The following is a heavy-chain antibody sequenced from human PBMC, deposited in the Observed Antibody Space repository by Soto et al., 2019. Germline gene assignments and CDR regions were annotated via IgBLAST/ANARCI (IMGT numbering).Heavy chain of an antibody. D-gene: IGHD3-10*01. Sequence: PSETLSLTCTVSGGSIISYYWSWIRQPPGKGLEWIGYIYYSGSTNYNPSLKSRVTISVDTSKNQFSLKLSSVTAADTAVYYCARVSVRGVIIHFDYWGQGTLVTVSS. J-gene: IGHJ4*02. CDR1: GGSIISYY. V-gene: IGHV4-59*01. CDR3: ARVSVRGVIIHFDY. CDR2: IYYSGST.